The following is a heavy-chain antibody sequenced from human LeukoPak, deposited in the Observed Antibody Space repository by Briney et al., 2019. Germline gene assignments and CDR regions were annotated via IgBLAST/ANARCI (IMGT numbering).Heavy chain of an antibody. D-gene: IGHD7-27*01. Sequence: GGSLRLSCAASGFTFSNYWMSWVRQASGKGLEWVANIQQDGSEKYYLDSVKGRFTISRDNAKNSLYLQINSLRAEDTAVYYCARGGDLSRLDPWGQGTLLTVSS. J-gene: IGHJ5*02. CDR2: IQQDGSEK. V-gene: IGHV3-7*01. CDR1: GFTFSNYW. CDR3: ARGGDLSRLDP.